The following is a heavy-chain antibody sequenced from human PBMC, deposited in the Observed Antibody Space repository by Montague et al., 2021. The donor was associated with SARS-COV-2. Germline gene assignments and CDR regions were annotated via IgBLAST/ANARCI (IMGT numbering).Heavy chain of an antibody. CDR3: ARHRKDYDILTGYSTSFYYDMDV. CDR1: GGSNSRYY. D-gene: IGHD3-9*01. V-gene: IGHV4-59*08. CDR2: VSDSGS. Sequence: SETLSLTCAVSGGSNSRYYWSWIRQPPGKGLEWIGYVSDSGSDYNPSLKSRVSISVDTSKKLLSLGLSSVTAADTAIYYCARHRKDYDILTGYSTSFYYDMDVWGQGTTVTVSS. J-gene: IGHJ6*02.